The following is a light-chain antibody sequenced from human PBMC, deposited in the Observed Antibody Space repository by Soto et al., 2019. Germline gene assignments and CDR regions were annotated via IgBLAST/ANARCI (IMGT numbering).Light chain of an antibody. CDR2: DAS. V-gene: IGKV1D-13*01. J-gene: IGKJ1*01. CDR1: QSISSY. CDR3: QQYNNWPTWT. Sequence: IQMTQSPSSLSASVGDRVTIPCRASQSISSYLNWYQQKPGKAPKLLIFDASSLESGVPSRFSGSGSGTEFTLTISSLQSEDFAVYYGQQYNNWPTWTFGQGTKVDIK.